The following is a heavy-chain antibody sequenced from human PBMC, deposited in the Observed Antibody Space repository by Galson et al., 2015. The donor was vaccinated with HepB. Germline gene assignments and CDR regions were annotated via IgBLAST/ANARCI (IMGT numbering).Heavy chain of an antibody. CDR3: AKLWGSGWYEGPHFDY. V-gene: IGHV3-30*18. CDR2: ISYDGSNK. CDR1: GFTFSSYG. Sequence: SLRLSCAASGFTFSSYGMHWVRQAPGKGLEWVAIISYDGSNKYYADSVKGRFTISRDNSKNTLYLQMNSLRAEDTAVYYCAKLWGSGWYEGPHFDYWGQGTLVTVSS. J-gene: IGHJ4*02. D-gene: IGHD6-19*01.